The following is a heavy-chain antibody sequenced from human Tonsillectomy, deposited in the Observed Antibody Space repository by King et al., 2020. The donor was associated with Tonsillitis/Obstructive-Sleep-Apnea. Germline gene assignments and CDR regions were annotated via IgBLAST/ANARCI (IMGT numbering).Heavy chain of an antibody. D-gene: IGHD2-2*02. CDR3: AKEYCSSTSCYKGPRFDY. CDR2: ISGSGGTT. CDR1: GFTFSSYA. J-gene: IGHJ4*02. V-gene: IGHV3-23*04. Sequence: VQLVESGGGLEQPGGSLRLSCAASGFTFSSYAMSWVRQAPGKGLEWVSAISGSGGTTNYADSVKGRFTISRDNSKNTLYLQMNTLRAEDTAVYYCAKEYCSSTSCYKGPRFDYWGQGTLVTVSS.